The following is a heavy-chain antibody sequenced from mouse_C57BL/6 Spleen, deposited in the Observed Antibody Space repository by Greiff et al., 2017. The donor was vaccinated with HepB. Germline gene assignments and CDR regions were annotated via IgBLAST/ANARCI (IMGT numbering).Heavy chain of an antibody. Sequence: EVHLVESGPELVKPGASVKISCKASGYSFTGYYMNWVKQSPEKSLEWIGEINPSTGGTTYNQKFKAKATLTVDKSSSTAYMQLKSLTSEDSAVYYCAREEDQGYFDYWGQGTTLTVSS. CDR1: GYSFTGYY. CDR2: INPSTGGT. V-gene: IGHV1-42*01. CDR3: AREEDQGYFDY. J-gene: IGHJ2*01.